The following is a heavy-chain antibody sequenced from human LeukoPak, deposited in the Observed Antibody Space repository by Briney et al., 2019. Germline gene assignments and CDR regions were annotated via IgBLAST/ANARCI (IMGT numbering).Heavy chain of an antibody. CDR1: GFTFSSYA. D-gene: IGHD2-2*01. V-gene: IGHV3-23*01. J-gene: IGHJ6*02. CDR2: ISGSGGST. Sequence: GGSLRLSCAASGFTFSSYAMSWVRQAPGKGLEWVSAISGSGGSTYYADSVKSRFTISRDNSKNTLYLQMNSLRAEDTAVYYCAKAPGGYCSSTSCRYYYYGMDVWGQGTTVTVSS. CDR3: AKAPGGYCSSTSCRYYYYGMDV.